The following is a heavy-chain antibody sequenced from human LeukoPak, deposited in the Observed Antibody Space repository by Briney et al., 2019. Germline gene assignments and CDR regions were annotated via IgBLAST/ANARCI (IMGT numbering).Heavy chain of an antibody. CDR1: GVPFSDYY. D-gene: IGHD6-13*01. V-gene: IGHV3-11*03. J-gene: IGHJ4*02. Sequence: GGSLRLSCVVSGVPFSDYYMNWIRQAPGKGLEWISYISSSSSYTDYADSVKGRFTISRDNAQNALFLQMDSLRVEDTAVYYCAAGTAADYWGQGTRVTVSS. CDR2: ISSSSSYT. CDR3: AAGTAADY.